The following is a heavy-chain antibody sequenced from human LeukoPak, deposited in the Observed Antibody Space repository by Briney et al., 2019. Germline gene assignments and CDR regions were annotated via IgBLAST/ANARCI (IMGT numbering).Heavy chain of an antibody. J-gene: IGHJ4*02. CDR1: GFTFTSYG. Sequence: GGSLRLSCAASGFTFTSYGMHWVRQAPGKGLEWVALIWYDGRKEYYADSVKGRFTISRDDSRNTLYLQMYGLRAEDTAVYYCARLGSSWSSDYWGQGTLVTVSS. D-gene: IGHD6-13*01. CDR2: IWYDGRKE. V-gene: IGHV3-33*01. CDR3: ARLGSSWSSDY.